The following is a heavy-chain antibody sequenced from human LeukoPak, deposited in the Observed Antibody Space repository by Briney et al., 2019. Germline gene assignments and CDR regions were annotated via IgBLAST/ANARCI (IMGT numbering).Heavy chain of an antibody. CDR3: ARTGLYGSGSSDY. Sequence: SETLSLTCAVYGGSFSGYYWSWIRQPPGKGLEWIGEINHSGSTNYNPSLKSRVTISVDTSKNQFSLKLSSVTAADTAVYYCARTGLYGSGSSDYWGQGTLVTVSS. D-gene: IGHD3-10*01. CDR1: GGSFSGYY. V-gene: IGHV4-34*01. J-gene: IGHJ4*02. CDR2: INHSGST.